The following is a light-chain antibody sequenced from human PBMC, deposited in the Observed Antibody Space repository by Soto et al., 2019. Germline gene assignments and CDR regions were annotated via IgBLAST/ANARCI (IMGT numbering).Light chain of an antibody. CDR3: QQYNSYSHVT. CDR1: QSISSW. CDR2: KAS. V-gene: IGKV1-5*03. J-gene: IGKJ1*01. Sequence: DIQMTQSPSTLSASVGDRVTITCRASQSISSWLAWYQQKPGKAPKLLIYKASSLESGVPSRFSGSGSGTEFTLTISSLQRDDFATYYCQQYNSYSHVTFGQGTKVQIK.